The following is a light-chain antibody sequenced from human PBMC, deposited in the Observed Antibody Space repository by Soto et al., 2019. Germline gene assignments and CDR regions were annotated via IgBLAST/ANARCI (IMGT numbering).Light chain of an antibody. CDR3: QQFDSVPCT. J-gene: IGKJ2*02. Sequence: IQMTKSPSSLSASVGDRVTITCQESQDITNYLIWYQQKPGKAPKVLIYDESSLGTGVSSRFSGSGSGTHFTLTISSLQPEDIATYYCQQFDSVPCTFGQGTKLEI. CDR2: DES. CDR1: QDITNY. V-gene: IGKV1-33*01.